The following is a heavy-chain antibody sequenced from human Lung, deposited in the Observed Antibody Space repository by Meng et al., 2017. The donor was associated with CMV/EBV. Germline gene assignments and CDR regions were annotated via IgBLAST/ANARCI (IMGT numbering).Heavy chain of an antibody. CDR2: ITPSSGGT. CDR3: VRANLGSADY. CDR1: GSTFTGYY. J-gene: IGHJ4*02. D-gene: IGHD7-27*01. V-gene: IGHV1-2*06. Sequence: QLYRSGAEVTTPGASGKVSAKASGSTFTGYYMHWLRQAPGQGLEWVGRITPSSGGTTYAQKFQGRVTMTRDTSISTAYMELSSLRSDDAAIYYCVRANLGSADYWGQGTLVTVSS.